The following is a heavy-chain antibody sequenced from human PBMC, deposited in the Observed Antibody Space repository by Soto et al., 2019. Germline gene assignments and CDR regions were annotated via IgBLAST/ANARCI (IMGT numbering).Heavy chain of an antibody. CDR2: IKTDGSVT. Sequence: GGSLRLSCVASGFTFSNYWMHWVRQAPGKGPVWVSLIKTDGSVTTYADSVKGRFTVSRDNAQNTLYLQMNGLRAEDTAVYYCAKDVAAGTYNWFDPWGQGTLVTVS. D-gene: IGHD6-13*01. V-gene: IGHV3-74*01. CDR1: GFTFSNYW. CDR3: AKDVAAGTYNWFDP. J-gene: IGHJ5*02.